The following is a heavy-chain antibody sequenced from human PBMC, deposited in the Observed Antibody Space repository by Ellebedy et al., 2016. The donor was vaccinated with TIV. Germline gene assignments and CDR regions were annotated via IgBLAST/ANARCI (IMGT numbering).Heavy chain of an antibody. CDR3: ARAGSGGSCYEDY. J-gene: IGHJ4*02. V-gene: IGHV4-30-2*01. CDR1: GGSISSGGYS. Sequence: SETLSLXXAVSGGSISSGGYSWSWIRQPPGKGLEWIGYIYHSGSTYYNPSLKSRVTISVDTSKNQFSLKLSSVTAADTAVYYCARAGSGGSCYEDYWGQGTLVTVSS. D-gene: IGHD2-15*01. CDR2: IYHSGST.